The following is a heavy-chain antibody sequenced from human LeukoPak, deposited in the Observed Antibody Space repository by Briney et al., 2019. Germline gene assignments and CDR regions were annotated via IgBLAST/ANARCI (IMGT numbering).Heavy chain of an antibody. J-gene: IGHJ4*02. CDR3: ACGYIYGYLDY. V-gene: IGHV1-46*01. CDR1: GYTFTGYY. Sequence: ASVKVSCKASGYTFTGYYMHWVRQAPGQGLEWMGIINPSGGSTSYAQKFQGRVTMTRDTSTSTVYMELSSLRSEDTAMYYCACGYIYGYLDYWGQGTLVTVSS. CDR2: INPSGGST. D-gene: IGHD5-18*01.